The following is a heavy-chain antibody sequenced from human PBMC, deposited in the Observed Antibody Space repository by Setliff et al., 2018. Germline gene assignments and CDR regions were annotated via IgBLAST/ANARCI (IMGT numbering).Heavy chain of an antibody. CDR1: GGSFSGYY. J-gene: IGHJ5*02. CDR3: ARGPRLLVPAAIANWFDP. D-gene: IGHD2-2*01. V-gene: IGHV4-34*01. Sequence: PSETLSLTCAVYGGSFSGYYWSWIRQPPGKGLEWIGEINHSGSTNYNPSLKSRVTISVDTSKNQFSLKLSSVTAADTAVYYCARGPRLLVPAAIANWFDPWGQGTLVTVSS. CDR2: INHSGST.